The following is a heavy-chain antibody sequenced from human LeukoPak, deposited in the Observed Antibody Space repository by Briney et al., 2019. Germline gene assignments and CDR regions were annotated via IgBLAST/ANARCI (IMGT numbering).Heavy chain of an antibody. CDR2: IKSKTDGGTT. CDR3: TTDYDILTGYVPGY. CDR1: GFTFSSYY. D-gene: IGHD3-9*01. V-gene: IGHV3-15*01. Sequence: GGSLRLSCAASGFTFSSYYMSWVRQAPGKGLEWVGRIKSKTDGGTTDYAAPVKGRFTISRDDSKNTLYLQMNSLKTEDTAVYYCTTDYDILTGYVPGYWGQGTLVTVSS. J-gene: IGHJ4*02.